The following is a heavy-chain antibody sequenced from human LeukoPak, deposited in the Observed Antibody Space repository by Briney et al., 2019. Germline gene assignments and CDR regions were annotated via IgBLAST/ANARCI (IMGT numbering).Heavy chain of an antibody. CDR1: GFTFDDYG. Sequence: GGSLRLSCAASGFTFDDYGKSWVRQAPGKRLEWVSGINWNGGSTGYADSVKGRFTISRDNAKNSLYLQMNSLRAEDTALYYCARRSGSYSYYYYYMDVRGKGTTVTVSS. D-gene: IGHD1-26*01. CDR3: ARRSGSYSYYYYYMDV. CDR2: INWNGGST. J-gene: IGHJ6*03. V-gene: IGHV3-20*04.